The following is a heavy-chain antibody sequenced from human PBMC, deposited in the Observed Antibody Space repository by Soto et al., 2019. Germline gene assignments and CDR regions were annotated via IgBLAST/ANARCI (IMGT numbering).Heavy chain of an antibody. D-gene: IGHD2-8*02. CDR1: GFIFSEHY. CDR3: VRPVVDAISGPVDL. CDR2: SRNKVKSFTT. J-gene: IGHJ3*01. Sequence: EVQLVESGGGLVQPGGSLRLSCAASGFIFSEHYLDWVRQAPGKGLEWVGRSRNKVKSFTTDYAASVKGRFTISRDDSKKSLHIQMNSLKPEDTALYYCVRPVVDAISGPVDLWGQGTMVGVSS. V-gene: IGHV3-72*01.